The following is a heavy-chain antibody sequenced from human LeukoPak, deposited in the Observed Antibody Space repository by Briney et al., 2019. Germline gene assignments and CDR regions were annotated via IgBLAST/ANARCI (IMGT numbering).Heavy chain of an antibody. J-gene: IGHJ6*02. CDR2: ISYDGSNK. CDR3: ASFSSAGYSSGWYDRGVASGYYYYYGMDV. CDR1: GFTFSSYA. D-gene: IGHD6-19*01. Sequence: TGGSLRLSCAASGFTFSSYAMHWVRQAPGKGLEWVAVISYDGSNKYYADSVKGRSTISRDNSKNTLYLQMNSLRAEDTAVYYCASFSSAGYSSGWYDRGVASGYYYYYGMDVWGQGTTVTVSS. V-gene: IGHV3-30-3*01.